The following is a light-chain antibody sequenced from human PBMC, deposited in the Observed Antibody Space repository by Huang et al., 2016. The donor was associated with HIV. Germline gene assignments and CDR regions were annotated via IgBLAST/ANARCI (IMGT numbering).Light chain of an antibody. CDR3: QQRSSWPLT. CDR2: DAS. CDR1: QSVNRY. Sequence: EIVLPQSPATLSLSPGERATLSYRASQSVNRYLAWYQQKPGQAPRLILYDASTRATGIPCRFSGSGSGTEFTLTISSLEPEDFAVYYCQQRSSWPLTFGGGTKVEIK. J-gene: IGKJ4*01. V-gene: IGKV3-11*01.